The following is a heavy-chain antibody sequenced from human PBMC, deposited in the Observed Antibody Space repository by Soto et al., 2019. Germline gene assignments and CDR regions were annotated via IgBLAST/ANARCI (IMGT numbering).Heavy chain of an antibody. CDR1: GGSISSGDYY. D-gene: IGHD3-3*01. Sequence: PSETLSLTCTVSGGSISSGDYYWSWIRQPPGKGLEWIGNIHYSGSTYYNPSLRSRVTISVDTSKNQFSLKPSSVTAADTAVYYCARGLTIFGVVSDWGQGTLVTVSS. J-gene: IGHJ4*02. CDR3: ARGLTIFGVVSD. CDR2: IHYSGST. V-gene: IGHV4-30-4*01.